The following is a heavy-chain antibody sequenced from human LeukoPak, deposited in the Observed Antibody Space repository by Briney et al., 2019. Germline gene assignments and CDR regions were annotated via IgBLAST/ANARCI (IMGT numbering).Heavy chain of an antibody. CDR3: ASYMGDYSNYDYYYYYMDV. V-gene: IGHV4-39*07. Sequence: SETLSLTCTISGGSISSSSYYWGWIRQPPGKGLEWIGSIYYSGSTYYNPSLKSRVTISVDTSKNQFSLKLSSVTAADTAVYYCASYMGDYSNYDYYYYYMDVWGKGTTVTVSS. CDR1: GGSISSSSYY. J-gene: IGHJ6*03. CDR2: IYYSGST. D-gene: IGHD4-11*01.